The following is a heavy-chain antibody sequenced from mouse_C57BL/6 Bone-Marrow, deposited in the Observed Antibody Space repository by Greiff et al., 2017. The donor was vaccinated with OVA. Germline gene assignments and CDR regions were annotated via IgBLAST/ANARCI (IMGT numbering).Heavy chain of an antibody. D-gene: IGHD3-2*02. CDR2: IDPSDSYT. J-gene: IGHJ3*01. Sequence: QVQLQQPGAELVKPGASVKLSCKASGYTFTSYWMQWVKQRPGQGLEWIGVIDPSDSYTNYNQKFKGKATLTVDTSSSTAYMQLSSLTSEDSAVYYCARGPDQATYWGQGTLVTVSA. CDR3: ARGPDQATY. V-gene: IGHV1-50*01. CDR1: GYTFTSYW.